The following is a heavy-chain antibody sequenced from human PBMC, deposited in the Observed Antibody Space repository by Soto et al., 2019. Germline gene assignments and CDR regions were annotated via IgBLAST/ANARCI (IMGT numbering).Heavy chain of an antibody. CDR1: GYTFTSYD. J-gene: IGHJ6*02. CDR2: MNPNSGNT. V-gene: IGHV1-8*01. CDR3: ARVPYYDFWSGYLLPYYYYCMDV. D-gene: IGHD3-3*01. Sequence: ASVKVSCKASGYTFTSYDINWVRQATGQGLEWMGWMNPNSGNTGYAQKFQGRVTMTRNTSISTAYMELSSLRSEDTAVYYCARVPYYDFWSGYLLPYYYYCMDVWGQGTTVTVSS.